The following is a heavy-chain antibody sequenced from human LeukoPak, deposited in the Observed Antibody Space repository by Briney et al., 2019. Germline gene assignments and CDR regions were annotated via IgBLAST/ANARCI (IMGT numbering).Heavy chain of an antibody. CDR3: AIHGGGTIRIEAFDV. CDR1: AFTFSSYG. D-gene: IGHD3-3*01. Sequence: GGSLRLSCAASAFTFSSYGMSWVRQAPGKGLEWDSAISGDGRDIFYADAVKGRFTISRDNSKNTLYLQMNSLRDEDTALYFCAIHGGGTIRIEAFDVWGQGTMVTISS. CDR2: ISGDGRDI. V-gene: IGHV3-23*01. J-gene: IGHJ3*01.